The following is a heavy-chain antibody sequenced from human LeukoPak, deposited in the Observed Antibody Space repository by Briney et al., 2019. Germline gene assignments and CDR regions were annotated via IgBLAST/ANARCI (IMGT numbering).Heavy chain of an antibody. CDR2: INTDGSST. CDR3: ARDGEGDYVWGSYPTYYFDY. Sequence: GGSLRLSCAAPGFTFSNYWMHWVRQAPGKGLVWVSRINTDGSSTNYADSVKGRFTISRDNSKNTLYLQMNSLRAEDTAVYYCARDGEGDYVWGSYPTYYFDYWGQGTLVTVSS. V-gene: IGHV3-74*01. CDR1: GFTFSNYW. D-gene: IGHD3-16*02. J-gene: IGHJ4*02.